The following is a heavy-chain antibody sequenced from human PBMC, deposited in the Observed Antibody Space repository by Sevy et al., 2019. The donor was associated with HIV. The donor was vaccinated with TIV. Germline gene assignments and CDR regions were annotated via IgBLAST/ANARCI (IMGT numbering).Heavy chain of an antibody. CDR3: EGGNDFDI. V-gene: IGHV4-59*08. CDR1: GGSINSDH. CDR2: VYYTGGT. Sequence: SETLSLTCTVSGGSINSDHWNWIRQPPGKGLEWIGYVYYTGGTNYNPSLKNRVTISVDRTKNQFSLKLTSVTAADTAVYFCEGGNDFDIWGQGTMVTVSS. J-gene: IGHJ3*02.